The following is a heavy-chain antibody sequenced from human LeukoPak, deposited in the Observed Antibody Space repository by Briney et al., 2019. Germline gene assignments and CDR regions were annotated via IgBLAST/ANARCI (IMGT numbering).Heavy chain of an antibody. CDR3: ARGSGSYSYSYMDV. CDR2: ISSSSSYI. CDR1: GFTFSSYS. J-gene: IGHJ6*03. D-gene: IGHD1-26*01. Sequence: PGGSLRLSCAASGFTFSSYSMNWVRQAPGKGLEWVSSISSSSSYIYYADSVKGRFTISRDNAKNSLYLQMNSLRAEDTAVYYCARGSGSYSYSYMDVWGQGTTVTVSS. V-gene: IGHV3-21*01.